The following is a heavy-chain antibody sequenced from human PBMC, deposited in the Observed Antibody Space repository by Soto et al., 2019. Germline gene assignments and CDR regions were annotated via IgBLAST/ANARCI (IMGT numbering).Heavy chain of an antibody. J-gene: IGHJ6*02. V-gene: IGHV4-59*01. CDR2: IYYSGST. CDR3: AREYAGLDNGLDV. CDR1: GDSIRSYY. D-gene: IGHD2-8*01. Sequence: PLETLSLTCKVFGDSIRSYYWTWIRQPPGKGPALFGYIYYSGSTRYNRSLMSRVTISTDMAKNEFSLRLGSVIAANRGVYYCAREYAGLDNGLDVWRQGNGVTVAS.